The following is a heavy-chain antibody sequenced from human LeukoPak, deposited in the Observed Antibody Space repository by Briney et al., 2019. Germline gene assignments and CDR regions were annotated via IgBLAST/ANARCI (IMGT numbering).Heavy chain of an antibody. CDR3: AKGTYYYDSSGYYSAAGPYYFDY. CDR2: ISGSGGST. CDR1: GFTFSSYA. Sequence: GGSLRLSCAASGFTFSSYAMSWVRQAPGKGLEWVSAISGSGGSTYYADSVEGRFTISRDNSKNTLYLQMNSLRAEDTAVYYCAKGTYYYDSSGYYSAAGPYYFDYWGQGTLVTVSS. D-gene: IGHD3-22*01. J-gene: IGHJ4*02. V-gene: IGHV3-23*01.